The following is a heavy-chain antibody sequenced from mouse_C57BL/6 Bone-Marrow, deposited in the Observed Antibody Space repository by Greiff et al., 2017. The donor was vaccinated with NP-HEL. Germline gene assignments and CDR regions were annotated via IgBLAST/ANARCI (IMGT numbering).Heavy chain of an antibody. CDR1: GFTFSDYG. J-gene: IGHJ1*03. V-gene: IGHV5-17*01. D-gene: IGHD1-1*01. CDR2: ISRGSSTI. CDR3: AKTIYYDSSYEYFDV. Sequence: DVKLQESGGGLVKPGGSLKLSCAASGFTFSDYGMHWVRQAPEKGLEWVAYISRGSSTIYYADTVKGRFTMSRDNAKNTLFLQMTSLRSEDTARYYCAKTIYYDSSYEYFDVWGTGTTVTVSS.